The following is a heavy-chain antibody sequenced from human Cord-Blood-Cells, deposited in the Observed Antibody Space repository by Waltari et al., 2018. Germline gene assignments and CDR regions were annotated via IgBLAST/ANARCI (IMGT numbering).Heavy chain of an antibody. CDR2: VNRSGGST. CDR1: GYTFTSYY. Sequence: QVQLVQSGAEVKKPGASVKVSCKASGYTFTSYYMHLVRRAPGQGLEWMGIVNRSGGSTSYAQKFQGRVTMARDTSTSTVYMELSSLRSEDTAVYYCARAPYVDTAMADYWGQGTLVTVSS. J-gene: IGHJ4*02. V-gene: IGHV1-46*01. D-gene: IGHD5-18*01. CDR3: ARAPYVDTAMADY.